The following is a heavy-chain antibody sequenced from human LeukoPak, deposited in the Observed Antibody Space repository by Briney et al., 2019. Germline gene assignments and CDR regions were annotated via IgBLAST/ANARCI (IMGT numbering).Heavy chain of an antibody. Sequence: GGSLRLSCAASGFTFSSYAMSWVRQAPGKGLEWVSGISGSGTSTYYADSVRGRFTISRDNSKNTLYLQINSLRAEDTAVYYCVKDLFPTYNVAGYDAFDIWGQGTRVTVAS. V-gene: IGHV3-23*01. J-gene: IGHJ3*02. D-gene: IGHD6-19*01. CDR1: GFTFSSYA. CDR3: VKDLFPTYNVAGYDAFDI. CDR2: ISGSGTST.